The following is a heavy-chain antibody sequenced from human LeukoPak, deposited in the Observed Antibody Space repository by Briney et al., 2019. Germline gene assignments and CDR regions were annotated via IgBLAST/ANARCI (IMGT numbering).Heavy chain of an antibody. V-gene: IGHV4-4*02. J-gene: IGHJ4*02. Sequence: GSLRLSCAASGFTFSSYEMNWVRQAPGKGLEWIGEIYHSGSTNYNPSLKSRVTISVDKSKNQFSLKLSSVSAADTAVYYCARASSGWGFYWGQGTLVTVSS. D-gene: IGHD6-19*01. CDR3: ARASSGWGFY. CDR1: GFTFSSYEM. CDR2: IYHSGST.